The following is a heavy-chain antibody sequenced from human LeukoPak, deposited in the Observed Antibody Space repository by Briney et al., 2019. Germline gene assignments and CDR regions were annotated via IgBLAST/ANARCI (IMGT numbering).Heavy chain of an antibody. Sequence: GGSLRLSCAASGFTFSSYAMSWVRQAPGKGLEWVSSISTSSSYIYYADSAKGRFTISRDNARNSLYLQMNSLRAEDTAVYYCARADSSGYYLFGGFDLWGRGTLVTVSS. D-gene: IGHD3-22*01. CDR3: ARADSSGYYLFGGFDL. J-gene: IGHJ2*01. V-gene: IGHV3-21*01. CDR2: ISTSSSYI. CDR1: GFTFSSYA.